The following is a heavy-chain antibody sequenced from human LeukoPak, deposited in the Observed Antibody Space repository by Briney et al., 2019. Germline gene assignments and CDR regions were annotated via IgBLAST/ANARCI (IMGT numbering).Heavy chain of an antibody. CDR3: ARDWNGRVYDTWL. CDR2: IKEDGSEK. J-gene: IGHJ1*01. D-gene: IGHD5/OR15-5a*01. CDR1: GFTFSSYW. Sequence: RGSLTPSCAASGFTFSSYWMSWVRQAPGKGLEWVGNIKEDGSEKNYVDSVKGRFTISRDNAKNSLYLEMNSLRAEDTAVYYCARDWNGRVYDTWLWGQVALVTVSS. V-gene: IGHV3-7*01.